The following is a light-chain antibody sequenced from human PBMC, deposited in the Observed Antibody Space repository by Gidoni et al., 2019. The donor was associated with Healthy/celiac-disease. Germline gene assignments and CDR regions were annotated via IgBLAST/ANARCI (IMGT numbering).Light chain of an antibody. CDR1: QSFLYSSNNKNY. Sequence: DIVMTQSPDSLAVSLGERATINCKSSQSFLYSSNNKNYLAWYQQKPGHPPKLLIYWASTRESGVPDRFSGSGSGTDFTLTISSLQAEDVAVYYCQQYYSTPRTFGQGTKVEIK. J-gene: IGKJ1*01. CDR2: WAS. CDR3: QQYYSTPRT. V-gene: IGKV4-1*01.